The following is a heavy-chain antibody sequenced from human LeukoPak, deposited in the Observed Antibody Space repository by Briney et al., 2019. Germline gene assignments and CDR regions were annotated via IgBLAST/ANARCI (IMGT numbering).Heavy chain of an antibody. V-gene: IGHV1-2*02. CDR1: GGAFSSYA. J-gene: IGHJ4*02. CDR2: INPNSGGT. D-gene: IGHD3-9*01. Sequence: ASVKVSCKASGGAFSSYAISWVRQAPGQGLEWMGWINPNSGGTNYAQKFQGRVTMTRDTSISTAYMELSRLRSDDTAVYYCARNYDILTGYSNPPDYWGQGTLVTVSS. CDR3: ARNYDILTGYSNPPDY.